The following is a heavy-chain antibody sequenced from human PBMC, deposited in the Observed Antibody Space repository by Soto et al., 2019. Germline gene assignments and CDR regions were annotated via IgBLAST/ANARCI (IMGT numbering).Heavy chain of an antibody. D-gene: IGHD3-10*01. V-gene: IGHV1-69*12. CDR1: GGTFSSYA. CDR2: IIPIFGTA. J-gene: IGHJ4*02. Sequence: QVQLVQSGAEVKKPGSSVKVSCKASGGTFSSYAISWVRQAPGQGLEWMGGIIPIFGTANYAQKFQGRVTITADESKXTAYMELSSLRSEDTAGYYCARDKAPLLLTNSFDYWGQGTLVTVSS. CDR3: ARDKAPLLLTNSFDY.